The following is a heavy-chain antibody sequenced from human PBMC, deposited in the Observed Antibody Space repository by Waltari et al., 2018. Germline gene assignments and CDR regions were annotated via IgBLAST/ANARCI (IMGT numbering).Heavy chain of an antibody. CDR1: GFTFSSYA. D-gene: IGHD3-22*01. V-gene: IGHV3-23*01. Sequence: ELQLLESGGGLVQSGGSLRLSCEAYGFTFSSYAMSWVRQAPGKGLEWVSGIRNSGDSTDYADSVQGRFTISRDNSKNTLYRYMNSLRAEDTAVYYCARLYYTADYWGQGTLVTVSS. CDR3: ARLYYTADY. J-gene: IGHJ4*02. CDR2: IRNSGDST.